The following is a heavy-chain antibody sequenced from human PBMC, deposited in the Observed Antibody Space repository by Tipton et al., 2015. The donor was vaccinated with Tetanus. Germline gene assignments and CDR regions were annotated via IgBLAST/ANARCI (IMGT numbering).Heavy chain of an antibody. D-gene: IGHD2/OR15-2a*01. V-gene: IGHV3-23*01. CDR2: ISGSGGST. Sequence: SLRLSCATSGFTFSDYAMNWVRQAPGPGLEWVSSISGSGGSTYYADSGKGRFTTSRDYSRNTVHLQINSLRIEDTARYYCAKGKKGGWDGSFWRFGLWGRGPLVTVS. CDR1: GFTFSDYA. CDR3: AKGKKGGWDGSFWRFGL. J-gene: IGHJ2*01.